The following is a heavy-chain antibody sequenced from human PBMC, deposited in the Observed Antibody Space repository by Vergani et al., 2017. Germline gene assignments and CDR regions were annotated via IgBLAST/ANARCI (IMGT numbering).Heavy chain of an antibody. D-gene: IGHD1-7*01. CDR3: VYRKTECGTTGCFYPFYYYYYMDV. CDR2: IYWNDDQ. CDR1: GFSLNTRGVS. Sequence: QITLKESGPTLVKPTQTPTLPFNFSGFSLNTRGVSVAWIRQPPGKALDWLALIYWNDDQHYSPSLNNRVTITKDTSKNQGVLTMTKMDYVDTGTYYCVYRKTECGTTGCFYPFYYYYYMDVWGKGTTVTVSS. V-gene: IGHV2-5*04. J-gene: IGHJ6*03.